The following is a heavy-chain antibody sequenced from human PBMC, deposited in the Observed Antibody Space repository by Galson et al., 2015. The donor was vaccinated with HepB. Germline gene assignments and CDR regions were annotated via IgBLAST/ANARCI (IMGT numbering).Heavy chain of an antibody. CDR3: SRGLDDGTYSFRGWPSRNNFFDP. V-gene: IGHV3-7*01. CDR2: ITADGNEK. CDR1: GFSFKNYS. D-gene: IGHD1-7*01. J-gene: IGHJ5*02. Sequence: SLRLSCAAFGFSFKNYSMNWVRQAPGKGLEWVAKITADGNEKYYVDSVEGRFTISRDNVKNSLDLQMNNLRGEDTAVYFCSRGLDDGTYSFRGWPSRNNFFDPWGQGTRVIVSS.